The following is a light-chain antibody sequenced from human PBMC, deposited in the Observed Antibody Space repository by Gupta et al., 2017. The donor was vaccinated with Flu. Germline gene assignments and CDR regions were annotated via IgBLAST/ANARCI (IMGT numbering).Light chain of an antibody. CDR1: QSISSY. V-gene: IGKV1-39*01. Sequence: DIQMTQSPSCLSASVGDRVTITCRASQSISSYLNWYKQKPGKAPKLLIYAASSWQSAVPSRFSGSRYGTDFTLTISSRQPEDFATYYGQQSYSNPQPTFGGGTKLEIK. J-gene: IGKJ4*01. CDR3: QQSYSNPQPT. CDR2: AAS.